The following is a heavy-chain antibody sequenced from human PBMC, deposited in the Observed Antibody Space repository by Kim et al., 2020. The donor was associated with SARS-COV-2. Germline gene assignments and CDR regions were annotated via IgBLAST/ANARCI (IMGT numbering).Heavy chain of an antibody. Sequence: LSLTCTVSGGSISSSSYYWGWIRQPPGQGLDWIGSIYYSGSTYYNPSLKSRVTISVDTSKNQFSLKLRSLTAAATAVSSCASLKGTSRTILGGVIMGDYFEEGGQGKLVTVSS. CDR3: ASLKGTSRTILGGVIMGDYFEE. V-gene: IGHV4-39*01. CDR2: IYYSGST. J-gene: IGHJ4*02. D-gene: IGHD3-3*01. CDR1: GGSISSSSYY.